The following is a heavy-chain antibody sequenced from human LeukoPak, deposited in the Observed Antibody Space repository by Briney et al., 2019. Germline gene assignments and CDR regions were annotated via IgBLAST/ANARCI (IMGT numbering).Heavy chain of an antibody. CDR1: GYMFTRYY. V-gene: IGHV1-2*02. J-gene: IGHJ6*02. CDR3: SITDGSGSYYYYSMDV. CDR2: INPLIADT. D-gene: IGHD3-10*01. Sequence: ASVKVSYKASGYMFTRYYMHWVRQAPGQGVEWMGWINPLIADTNYPQKSQASATMTRHTSISTAYIELSRLRSDDTAVYYRSITDGSGSYYYYSMDVWGQGTTLTVSS.